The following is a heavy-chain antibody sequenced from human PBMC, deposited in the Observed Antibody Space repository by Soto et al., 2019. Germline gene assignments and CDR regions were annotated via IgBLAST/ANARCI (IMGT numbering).Heavy chain of an antibody. Sequence: QVTLKESGPVLVKPTETLTLTCTVSGFSLSDAKVGVSWIRQPPGKALEWLAHIFSNDEKSYSTSLKSRLTISKDTSKSQVVLTMTNMNPVDTATFYCARIRRGALAGRDRCFDYWGLGILVTVSS. V-gene: IGHV2-26*01. CDR2: IFSNDEK. CDR1: GFSLSDAKVG. J-gene: IGHJ4*02. D-gene: IGHD6-19*01. CDR3: ARIRRGALAGRDRCFDY.